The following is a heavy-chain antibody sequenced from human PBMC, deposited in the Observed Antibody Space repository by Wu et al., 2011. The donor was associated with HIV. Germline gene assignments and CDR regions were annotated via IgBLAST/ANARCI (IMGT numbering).Heavy chain of an antibody. J-gene: IGHJ5*02. Sequence: QVQLVQSGAELKKPGSSVKVSCKASGGTFSSYAISWVRQAPGQGLEWMGRIIPSFAIADNAQKFQGRVTVTADESTTTAYMELSSLRCEDTAVYYCARGRKRGPPNWFDPWGQGTLVIVSS. CDR1: GGTFSSYA. CDR3: ARGRKRGPPNWFDP. V-gene: IGHV1-69*15. CDR2: IIPSFAIA.